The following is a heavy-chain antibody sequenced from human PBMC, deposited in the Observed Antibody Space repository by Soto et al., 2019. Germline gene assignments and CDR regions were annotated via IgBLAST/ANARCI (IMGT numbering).Heavy chain of an antibody. CDR3: ARGLRMGWWEPLGAFDI. V-gene: IGHV4-34*01. CDR2: INHSGST. J-gene: IGHJ3*02. Sequence: QVQLQQWGAGLLKPSETLSLTCAVYGGSFSGYYWSWIRQPPGKGLEWIGEINHSGSTNYNPSLKSRVTISVDTSKNQFSLKLSSVTAADTAVYYCARGLRMGWWEPLGAFDIWGQGTMVTVSS. D-gene: IGHD1-26*01. CDR1: GGSFSGYY.